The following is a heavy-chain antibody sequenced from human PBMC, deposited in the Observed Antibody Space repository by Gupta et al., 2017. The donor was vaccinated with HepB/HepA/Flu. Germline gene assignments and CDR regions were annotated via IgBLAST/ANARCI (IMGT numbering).Heavy chain of an antibody. J-gene: IGHJ5*02. Sequence: EVQLVQSGAEVKKPGESLKISCKGSGYSFTSYWIAWVRQMPGKGLECMGIIFPADSDTRYSPSFQGHVTISADKSIDTAYLQWNSLKTSDTAMYSCARGYSLLTNWFDPWGQGTLVTVSS. V-gene: IGHV5-51*01. CDR2: IFPADSDT. CDR1: GYSFTSYW. CDR3: ARGYSLLTNWFDP. D-gene: IGHD5-18*01.